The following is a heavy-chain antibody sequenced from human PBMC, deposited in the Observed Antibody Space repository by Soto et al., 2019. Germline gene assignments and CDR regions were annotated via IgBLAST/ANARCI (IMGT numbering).Heavy chain of an antibody. CDR1: GGTFSSYA. CDR2: IIPIFGTA. J-gene: IGHJ6*02. V-gene: IGHV1-69*13. CDR3: ARNRNYYYYGMDV. Sequence: SVKVSCKASGGTFSSYAISWVRQAPGQGLEWMGGIIPIFGTANYAQKFQGRVTITADESTSTAYMELSSLRSEDTAAYYCARNRNYYYYGMDVWGQGTTVTVSS.